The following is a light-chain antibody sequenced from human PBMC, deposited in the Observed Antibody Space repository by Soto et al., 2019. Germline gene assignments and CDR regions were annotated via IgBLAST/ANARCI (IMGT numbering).Light chain of an antibody. J-gene: IGKJ4*01. CDR3: QQLNSYPLT. V-gene: IGKV1-9*01. CDR1: QGISSY. CDR2: TAS. Sequence: DIQLTQSPSFLSASVGDRVTITCRASQGISSYLAWYDQKPGKAPKLMIYTASTLQSAVPSRFSGSGSGTEFTLTISSLPPEDFATYYCQQLNSYPLTFGGGTKVEIK.